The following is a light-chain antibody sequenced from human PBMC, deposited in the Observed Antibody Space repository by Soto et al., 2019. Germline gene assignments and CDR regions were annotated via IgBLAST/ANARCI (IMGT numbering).Light chain of an antibody. CDR3: QQSYSTPET. CDR1: PSISSY. V-gene: IGKV1-39*01. Sequence: DIQMTQSPSSLSASVGDRVTITCRASPSISSYLNWYQQKPGKAPKLLIYAASSLQSGLPSRFSGSGSGTDFTLTISSPQPEHFATYYCQQSYSTPETFGQGTKVDI. J-gene: IGKJ1*01. CDR2: AAS.